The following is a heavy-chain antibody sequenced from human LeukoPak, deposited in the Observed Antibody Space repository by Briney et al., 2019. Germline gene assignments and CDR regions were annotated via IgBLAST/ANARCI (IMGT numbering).Heavy chain of an antibody. CDR1: GFTFSSYS. V-gene: IGHV3-21*01. CDR3: ARGSEGYYFDY. CDR2: ISSSSSYI. Sequence: GGSLRLSCAASGFTFSSYSMNWVRQAPGKGLEWVSSISSSSSYIYYADSVKGRFTISRDNAKNSLYLQMNSLRAEDTAVYYCARGSEGYYFDYWGQGTLVTVSS. J-gene: IGHJ4*02.